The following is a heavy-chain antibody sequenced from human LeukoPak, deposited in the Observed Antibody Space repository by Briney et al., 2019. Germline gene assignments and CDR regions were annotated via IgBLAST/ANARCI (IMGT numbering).Heavy chain of an antibody. CDR3: AKGGVLWFGESRFDY. Sequence: GGSLRLSCAASGFTFSSYWMHWVRQAPGKGLVWVSAISGSGGSTYYADSVKGRFTISRDNSKNTLYLQMNSLRAEDTAVYYCAKGGVLWFGESRFDYWGQGTLVTVSS. V-gene: IGHV3-23*01. D-gene: IGHD3-10*01. CDR2: ISGSGGST. J-gene: IGHJ4*02. CDR1: GFTFSSYW.